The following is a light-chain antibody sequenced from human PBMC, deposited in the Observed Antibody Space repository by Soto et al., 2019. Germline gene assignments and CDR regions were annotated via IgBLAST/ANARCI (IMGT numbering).Light chain of an antibody. Sequence: IQLTQSPSSLSASVGDRVTITCRASQGISSYLAWYQQKPGKAPKLLINAASTLQSGVPSRFSGSGSGTDFTLTISSLQPEDFETYYCQQLNSYPRTFGPGAMVDIK. CDR1: QGISSY. V-gene: IGKV1-9*01. J-gene: IGKJ3*01. CDR2: AAS. CDR3: QQLNSYPRT.